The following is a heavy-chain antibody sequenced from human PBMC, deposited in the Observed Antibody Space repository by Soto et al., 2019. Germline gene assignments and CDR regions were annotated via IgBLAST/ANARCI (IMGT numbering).Heavy chain of an antibody. J-gene: IGHJ4*02. CDR3: AKGSSSTRPYYFDY. CDR1: GFTCRACV. CDR2: ITSSGGDT. Sequence: GGSLRLSCAASGFTCRACVMSWVRQAPGKGLEWVSAITSSGGDTYHADSVKGRFTTSRDNSKNTLYLQISSLRAEDTAVYYCAKGSSSTRPYYFDYWGQGALVTVSS. D-gene: IGHD2-2*01. V-gene: IGHV3-23*01.